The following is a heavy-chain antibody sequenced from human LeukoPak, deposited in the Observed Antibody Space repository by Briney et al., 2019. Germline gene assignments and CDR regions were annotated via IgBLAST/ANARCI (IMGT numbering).Heavy chain of an antibody. D-gene: IGHD3-9*01. CDR3: TRRRWGATGDSFDI. J-gene: IGHJ3*02. CDR1: GYTFSGHY. CDR2: INPNNDVI. V-gene: IGHV1-2*02. Sequence: SVKVSCKASGYTFSGHYMHWVRQAPAQGLEWMGWINPNNDVIKYAQKFQGRVTMTRDTSNSTAYMELSRLTSDDTAVYYCTRRRWGATGDSFDIWGQGTTVTVSS.